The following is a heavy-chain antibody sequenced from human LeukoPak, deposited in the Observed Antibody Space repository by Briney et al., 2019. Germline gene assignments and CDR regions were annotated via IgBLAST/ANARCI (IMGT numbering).Heavy chain of an antibody. Sequence: GGSLRPSCAASRFTFNNYAMSWVRQAPGKRLEWVSSISGSGGGTFYANSVRGRFTISRDNSKNTLFLQMNGLRADDTAVYYCAKWDDYFYYMDVWGQGTTVTVSS. CDR3: AKWDDYFYYMDV. CDR1: RFTFNNYA. CDR2: ISGSGGGT. V-gene: IGHV3-23*01. J-gene: IGHJ6*03. D-gene: IGHD1-26*01.